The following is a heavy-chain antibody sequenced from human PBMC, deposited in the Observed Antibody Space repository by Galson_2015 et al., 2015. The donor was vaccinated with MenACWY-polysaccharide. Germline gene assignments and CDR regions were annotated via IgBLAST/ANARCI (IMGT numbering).Heavy chain of an antibody. D-gene: IGHD1-1*01. V-gene: IGHV4-59*01. CDR1: GDSISGYY. CDR3: AREGYNYGPGYGMDV. J-gene: IGHJ6*02. Sequence: ETLSLTCTVSGDSISGYYWSWIRQPPGKGLEWIGYIYYSGSTNYNPSLKSRVTISLDTSKNQFSLKLSSVTAADTAVYYCAREGYNYGPGYGMDVWGQGTTVTVSS. CDR2: IYYSGST.